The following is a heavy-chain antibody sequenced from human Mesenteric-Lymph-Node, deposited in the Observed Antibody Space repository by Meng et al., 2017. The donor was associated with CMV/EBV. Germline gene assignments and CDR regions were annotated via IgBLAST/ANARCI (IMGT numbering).Heavy chain of an antibody. Sequence: GESLKISCAASGFTFSSYWMSWVRQAPGKRLEWVANIKQDGGEKYYVDSVKGRFTISRDNAKNSLYLQMNSLRAEDTAVYYCARGESTYYDFWSGYRGYYYYGMDVWGQGTTVTVSS. V-gene: IGHV3-7*01. CDR1: GFTFSSYW. J-gene: IGHJ6*02. CDR3: ARGESTYYDFWSGYRGYYYYGMDV. CDR2: IKQDGGEK. D-gene: IGHD3-3*01.